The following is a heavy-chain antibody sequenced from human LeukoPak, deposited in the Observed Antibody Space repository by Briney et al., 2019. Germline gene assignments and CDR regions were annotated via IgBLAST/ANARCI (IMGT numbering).Heavy chain of an antibody. CDR3: AKLGGVGYGDSNDS. CDR1: GFTVSSYA. Sequence: KPGGSLRLSCAASGFTVSSYAISWIRQPPGKGLEWIGSIHYSGATYYSPSLRSRVTISVDTSKNQFSLKLSSLTAADTAVYYCAKLGGVGYGDSNDSWGQGTLVTVSS. D-gene: IGHD4-17*01. CDR2: IHYSGAT. V-gene: IGHV4-39*01. J-gene: IGHJ4*02.